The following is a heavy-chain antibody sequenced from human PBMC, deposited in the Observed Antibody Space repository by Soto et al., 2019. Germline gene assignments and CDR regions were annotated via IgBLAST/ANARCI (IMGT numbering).Heavy chain of an antibody. CDR2: INSDGSTT. V-gene: IGHV3-74*01. CDR3: ARDIGGVTASDAFDV. D-gene: IGHD2-21*02. CDR1: GFTFSHYW. Sequence: EVQLVESGGGLVQPGGSLRLSCAASGFTFSHYWMHWVRQTPGKGLVWISRINSDGSTTSSADSVRGRFSMSRDNAKNSLYLQMNRLRADDTAVCFCARDIGGVTASDAFDVWGHGTMVTVSS. J-gene: IGHJ3*01.